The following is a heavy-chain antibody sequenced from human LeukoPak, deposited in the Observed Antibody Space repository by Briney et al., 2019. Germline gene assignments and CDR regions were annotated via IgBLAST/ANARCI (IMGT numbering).Heavy chain of an antibody. V-gene: IGHV3-33*01. CDR2: IWYDGSNK. Sequence: GRSLRLSCAASGFTFSSYGMHWVRQAPGKGLEWVAVIWYDGSNKYYADSVKGRFTISRDNSKNTLYLQKNSLRAEDTAVYYCARGGAYYDFVRMYNWFDPWGQGTLVTVSS. J-gene: IGHJ5*02. CDR1: GFTFSSYG. D-gene: IGHD3-3*01. CDR3: ARGGAYYDFVRMYNWFDP.